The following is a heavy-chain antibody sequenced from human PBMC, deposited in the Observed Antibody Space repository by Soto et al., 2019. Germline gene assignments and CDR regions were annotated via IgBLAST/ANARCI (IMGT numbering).Heavy chain of an antibody. CDR1: YW. V-gene: IGHV5-51*01. D-gene: IGHD5-18*01. Sequence: YWIAWVRQMPGKGLEWMGIIYPGDSDTRYSPSFQGQVTISADKSISTAYLQWSSLKASDSAMYYCARSYSYGTFEYWGQGTLVTVSS. CDR2: IYPGDSDT. J-gene: IGHJ4*02. CDR3: ARSYSYGTFEY.